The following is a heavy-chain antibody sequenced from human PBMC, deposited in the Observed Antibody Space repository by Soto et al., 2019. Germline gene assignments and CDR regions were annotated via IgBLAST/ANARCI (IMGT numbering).Heavy chain of an antibody. V-gene: IGHV1-3*01. Sequence: QVQLVQSGAEVKKPGASVKVSCKASGYTFTSYAMHWVRQAPGQRLEWMGWINAGNGNTKYSQKFQGRVTITGDTSASTAYMELSSLRSEDTAVYYCARVRGIASAGLNWFDPWGQGTLVTVSS. D-gene: IGHD6-13*01. CDR3: ARVRGIASAGLNWFDP. CDR2: INAGNGNT. J-gene: IGHJ5*02. CDR1: GYTFTSYA.